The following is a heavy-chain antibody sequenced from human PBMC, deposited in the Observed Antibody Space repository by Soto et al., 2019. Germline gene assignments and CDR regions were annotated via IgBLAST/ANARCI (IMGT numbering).Heavy chain of an antibody. J-gene: IGHJ5*02. CDR1: GGIFSSFA. CDR2: IVPIFGTP. CDR3: AVGAGYSYADT. D-gene: IGHD5-18*01. V-gene: IGHV1-69*06. Sequence: QVQLVQSGAEVKKPGSSVKVSCKASGGIFSSFAIVWVRQAPGQGLEWLGGIVPIFGTPNYAQKFQGRVRITADTPTTTAYMELGGLRAEDTATYWCAVGAGYSYADTWGQGTVITVSS.